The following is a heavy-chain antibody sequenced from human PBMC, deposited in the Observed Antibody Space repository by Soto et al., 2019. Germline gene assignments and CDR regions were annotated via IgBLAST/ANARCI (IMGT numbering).Heavy chain of an antibody. CDR1: GFTFNKFD. Sequence: QVQLVESGGGVVQPGTSLRLSCVASGFTFNKFDIHWIRQTPDKRLQWVAFIAYDGINNYYTGSVKGRFTVSRDNSKSTVSLQMNNLGLEDTATYFCARGDQYDILLRYYAMDVWGLGTTVSISS. J-gene: IGHJ6*02. V-gene: IGHV3-30-3*01. CDR3: ARGDQYDILLRYYAMDV. D-gene: IGHD1-26*01. CDR2: IAYDGINN.